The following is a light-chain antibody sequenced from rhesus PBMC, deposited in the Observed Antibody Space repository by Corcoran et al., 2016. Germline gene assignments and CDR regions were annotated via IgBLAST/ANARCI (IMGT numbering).Light chain of an antibody. V-gene: IGKV1-22*01. Sequence: DIQMTQSPSSLSASVGDTVTITCRASQGISSWLAWYQQKPGKAPKLLIYKASSLQSGVPSRFSGGGSGTDFTLTISSLQSEDFATYYCQQYSSRPYSFGQGTKVEIK. CDR3: QQYSSRPYS. J-gene: IGKJ2*01. CDR2: KAS. CDR1: QGISSW.